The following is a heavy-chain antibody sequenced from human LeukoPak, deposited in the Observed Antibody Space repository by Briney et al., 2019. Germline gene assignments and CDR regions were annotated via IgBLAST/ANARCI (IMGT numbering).Heavy chain of an antibody. CDR2: IDWDDDK. CDR1: GSSLSTSGMC. CDR3: ARIYSPGIAAAGTDY. Sequence: SGPALLKPTQTLTLTFTFSGSSLSTSGMCVSWIRQPPGKALEWLSRIDWDDDKYYSTSLKTRLTISKDTSKNQVVLTMTNMDPVDTATYYCARIYSPGIAAAGTDYWGQGTLVTVSS. D-gene: IGHD6-13*01. V-gene: IGHV2-70*11. J-gene: IGHJ4*02.